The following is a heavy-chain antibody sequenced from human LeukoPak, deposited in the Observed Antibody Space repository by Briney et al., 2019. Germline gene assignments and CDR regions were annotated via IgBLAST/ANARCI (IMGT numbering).Heavy chain of an antibody. CDR1: GGTFSSYG. D-gene: IGHD2-21*02. J-gene: IGHJ3*02. Sequence: SVKVSCKASGGTFSSYGISCVRQAPGQGLEWMVRIIPILGIANYAQKFQGRVTITADKSTSTAYMELSSLRSEDTAVYYCARGCGGDCYSAFDIWGQGTMVTVSS. CDR3: ARGCGGDCYSAFDI. V-gene: IGHV1-69*04. CDR2: IIPILGIA.